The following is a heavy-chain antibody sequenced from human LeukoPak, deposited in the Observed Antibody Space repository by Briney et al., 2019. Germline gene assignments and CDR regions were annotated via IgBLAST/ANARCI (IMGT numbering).Heavy chain of an antibody. Sequence: PSETMSLTCDVYAYSLSSGYYWGGRRPPKGKGVEGIGSIYNSGSTNYNPSLKSRVTISVDTSKHQPSLNLTSVTAADTAVYHCARGMTYWKGHLFDPWGQGTLVSVSS. CDR3: ARGMTYWKGHLFDP. V-gene: IGHV4-38-2*01. D-gene: IGHD1-1*01. J-gene: IGHJ5*02. CDR2: IYNSGST. CDR1: AYSLSSGYY.